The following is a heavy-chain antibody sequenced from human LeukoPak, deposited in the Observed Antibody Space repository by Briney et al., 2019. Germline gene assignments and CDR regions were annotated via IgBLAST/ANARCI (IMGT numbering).Heavy chain of an antibody. J-gene: IGHJ4*02. Sequence: SGPTLVKPTQTLTRTCTFSGFSLSTSGLGVGWIRQPPGKALEWLAVIYWDDDKRYSPSLKSRVTITKDTSKNQVVLTMTNMDPVDTATYYCARYYDSSGYYYVRYFDYWGQGTLVTVSS. D-gene: IGHD3-22*01. CDR2: IYWDDDK. CDR3: ARYYDSSGYYYVRYFDY. CDR1: GFSLSTSGLG. V-gene: IGHV2-5*02.